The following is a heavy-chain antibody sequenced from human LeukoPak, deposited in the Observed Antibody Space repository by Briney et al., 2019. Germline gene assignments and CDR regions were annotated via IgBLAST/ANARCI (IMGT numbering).Heavy chain of an antibody. CDR1: GYTLTELS. V-gene: IGHV1-24*01. CDR3: AAYQLTVLRDAFDI. J-gene: IGHJ3*02. D-gene: IGHD2-2*01. Sequence: ASVKVSCKVSGYTLTELSMHWVRQAPGKGLEWMGGFDPEDGETIYAQKFQGRVTMTEDTSTDTAYMELSSLRSEDTAVYYCAAYQLTVLRDAFDIRGQGTMVTVSS. CDR2: FDPEDGET.